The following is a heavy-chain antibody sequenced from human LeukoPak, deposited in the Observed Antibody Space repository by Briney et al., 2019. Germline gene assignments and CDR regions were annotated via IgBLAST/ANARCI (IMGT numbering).Heavy chain of an antibody. CDR3: ARDSYYDLLTGYSNYYFDN. D-gene: IGHD3-9*01. CDR1: GVSISSSH. Sequence: PSETLSLTCTVSGVSISSSHWSWIRQSAGKGLEWIGRLYTSSYTNYNPSLRSRVTMSVDTSKNQFSLKLSSVTAADTAVYYCARDSYYDLLTGYSNYYFDNWGQGILVTVSS. J-gene: IGHJ4*02. V-gene: IGHV4-4*07. CDR2: LYTSSYT.